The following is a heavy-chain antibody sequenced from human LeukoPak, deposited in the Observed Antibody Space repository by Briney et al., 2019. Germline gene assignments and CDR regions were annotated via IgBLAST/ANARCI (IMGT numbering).Heavy chain of an antibody. D-gene: IGHD2-2*01. V-gene: IGHV3-23*01. CDR1: GFTFSSYA. CDR3: AKTPPFIVVVPAAPFDY. J-gene: IGHJ4*02. Sequence: PGGSLRLSCAASGFTFSSYAMSWVRQAPGKGLEWVSAISGSGGSTYYADSVKGRFTISRDNSKNTLYLQMNSLRAEDTAVYYCAKTPPFIVVVPAAPFDYWGQGTLVTVSS. CDR2: ISGSGGST.